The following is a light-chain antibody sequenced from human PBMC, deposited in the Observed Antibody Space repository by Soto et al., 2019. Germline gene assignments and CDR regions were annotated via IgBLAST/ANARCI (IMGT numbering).Light chain of an antibody. CDR1: QSVSSSY. V-gene: IGKV3-20*01. CDR2: GAS. Sequence: EIVFTQSPGTLSLSPGERATLSCRASQSVSSSYLAWYQQKPGQAPRLLIYGASSRATGIPDRFSGSGSGTDFTLTISRLEPEDFAVYYCQQYGSSPWWTFGQGTKV. CDR3: QQYGSSPWWT. J-gene: IGKJ1*01.